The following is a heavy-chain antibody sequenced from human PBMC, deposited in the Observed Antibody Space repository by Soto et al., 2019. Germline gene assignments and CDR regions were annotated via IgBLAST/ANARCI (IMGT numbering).Heavy chain of an antibody. CDR1: GFTFSSYA. Sequence: GGSLRLSCAASGFTFSSYAMHCVRHAPGKGLEWVAVISYDGSNKYYADSVKGRFTISRDNSKNTLYLQMNSLRAEDTAVYYFARDGSGYYYVGPPTYFDYWGQGTLVTVSS. CDR3: ARDGSGYYYVGPPTYFDY. CDR2: ISYDGSNK. D-gene: IGHD3-22*01. V-gene: IGHV3-30-3*01. J-gene: IGHJ4*02.